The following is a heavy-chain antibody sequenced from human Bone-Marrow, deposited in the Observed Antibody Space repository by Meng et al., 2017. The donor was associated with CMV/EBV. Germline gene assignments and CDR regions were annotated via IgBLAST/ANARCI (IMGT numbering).Heavy chain of an antibody. V-gene: IGHV4-59*12. CDR3: ARGLGDYYYYYGMDV. D-gene: IGHD3-16*01. CDR2: IYYSGST. J-gene: IGHJ6*02. Sequence: GSLRLSCTVSGGSISSYYWSWIRQPPGKGLEWIGSIYYSGSTYYNPSLKSRVTISVDTSKNQFSLKLSSVTAADTAVYYCARGLGDYYYYYGMDVWGQGTTVTVSS. CDR1: GGSISSYY.